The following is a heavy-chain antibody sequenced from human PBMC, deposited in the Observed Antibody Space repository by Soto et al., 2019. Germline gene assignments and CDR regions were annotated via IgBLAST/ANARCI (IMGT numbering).Heavy chain of an antibody. CDR3: ARPYCSGGSCYSGFAFDI. V-gene: IGHV1-2*04. CDR2: INPNSGGT. J-gene: IGHJ3*02. D-gene: IGHD2-15*01. CDR1: GYTFTGYY. Sequence: QVQLVQSGAEVKKPGASVKVSCKASGYTFTGYYMHWVRQAPGQGLEWMGWINPNSGGTNYAQKFQGWVTMTRDTSISTAYMELSRLRSDDTAVYYCARPYCSGGSCYSGFAFDIWGQGTMVTVSS.